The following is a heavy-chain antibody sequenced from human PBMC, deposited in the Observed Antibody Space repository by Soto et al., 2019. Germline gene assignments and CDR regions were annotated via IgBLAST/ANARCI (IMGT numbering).Heavy chain of an antibody. V-gene: IGHV3-64*01. J-gene: IGHJ6*03. CDR1: GFTFSSYA. Sequence: GGSLRISCAASGFTFSSYAMHWVRQAPGKGLEYVSAISSNGGSTYYANSVKGRFTISRDNSKNTLYLQMGSLRAEDMAVYYCARTRVPATGRAYYYYMDVWGKGTTVTVSS. D-gene: IGHD2-2*01. CDR3: ARTRVPATGRAYYYYMDV. CDR2: ISSNGGST.